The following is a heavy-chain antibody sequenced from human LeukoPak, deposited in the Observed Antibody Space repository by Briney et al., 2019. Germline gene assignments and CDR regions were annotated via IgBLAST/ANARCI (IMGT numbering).Heavy chain of an antibody. CDR1: GGSISSYY. D-gene: IGHD2-15*01. J-gene: IGHJ2*01. V-gene: IGHV4-59*08. CDR3: ARHCRGFCSGGSCYMGPSDGYFDL. CDR2: IYDSRSI. Sequence: SETLSLTCTVSGGSISSYYWCWSRQPPGKGLEWGGYIYDSRSINYNPSLKSRGTISVATSKNQLSLKLISGTAADTGVYYCARHCRGFCSGGSCYMGPSDGYFDLWGRGTLVTVSS.